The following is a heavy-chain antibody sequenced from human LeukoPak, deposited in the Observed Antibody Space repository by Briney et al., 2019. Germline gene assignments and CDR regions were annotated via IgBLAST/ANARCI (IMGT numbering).Heavy chain of an antibody. D-gene: IGHD2-21*02. J-gene: IGHJ4*02. CDR1: GGAVCGYY. Sequence: SETLSLTCTASGGAVCGYYWSWIRQPPGKGLEWIGYIFYSGTTIYSPSLKSRVTMSVDTSENQFSLKLSSVTAADTAVYYCARHDVVPVIRRGFDFWGQGTLVTVSS. CDR2: IFYSGTT. CDR3: ARHDVVPVIRRGFDF. V-gene: IGHV4-59*08.